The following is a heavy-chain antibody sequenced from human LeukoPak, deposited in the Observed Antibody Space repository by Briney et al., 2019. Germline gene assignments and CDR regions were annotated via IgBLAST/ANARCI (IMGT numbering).Heavy chain of an antibody. V-gene: IGHV3-23*01. J-gene: IGHJ6*02. Sequence: GGSLRLSCAASGFTFSSYSMNWVRQAPGKGLEWVSAISGSGGSTYYADSVKGRFTISRDNSKNTLYLQMNSLRAEDTAVYYCATYGSGNYYYYGMDVWGQGTTVTVSS. CDR1: GFTFSSYS. D-gene: IGHD3-10*01. CDR2: ISGSGGST. CDR3: ATYGSGNYYYYGMDV.